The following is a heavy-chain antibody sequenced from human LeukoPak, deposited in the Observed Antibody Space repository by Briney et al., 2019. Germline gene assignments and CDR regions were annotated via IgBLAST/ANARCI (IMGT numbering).Heavy chain of an antibody. V-gene: IGHV3-23*01. J-gene: IGHJ5*02. CDR2: ISGTGGST. CDR1: GFTVSSNS. D-gene: IGHD3-10*01. Sequence: GGSLRLSCTVSGFTVSSNSMSWVRQAPGKGLEWVSAISGTGGSTYYADSVKGRFTISRDNSKNTLYLQMNSVRAEDTAVYYCARVPLYSYGSGSHNWFDHWGQGTLVTVSS. CDR3: ARVPLYSYGSGSHNWFDH.